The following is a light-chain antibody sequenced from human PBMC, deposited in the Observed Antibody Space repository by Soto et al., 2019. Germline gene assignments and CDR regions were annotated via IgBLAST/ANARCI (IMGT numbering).Light chain of an antibody. Sequence: QSALTQPASVSGSPGQSITISCTGTSSDVGGYNYVSWYQQLPGKAPKLMIYEVSNRPSGVSNRFSGSKSDNTASLTISGLQAEDEADYYCSSYTSSSTLVVFGGGTQLTVL. CDR1: SSDVGGYNY. V-gene: IGLV2-14*01. CDR2: EVS. J-gene: IGLJ2*01. CDR3: SSYTSSSTLVV.